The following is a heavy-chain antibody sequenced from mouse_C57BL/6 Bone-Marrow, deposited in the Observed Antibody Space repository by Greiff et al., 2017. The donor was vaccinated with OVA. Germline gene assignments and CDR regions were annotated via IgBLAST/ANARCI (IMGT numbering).Heavy chain of an antibody. Sequence: EVMLVESGGGLVQPGGSLKLSCAASGFDFSRYWMSWVRRAPGKGLEWIGEINPDSSTINYAPSLTEQFIISRDNANNTLYLKKSKVAAEDTALYYCGRNDGYHFAYWGQGTLVTVSA. CDR3: GRNDGYHFAY. D-gene: IGHD2-3*01. CDR1: GFDFSRYW. V-gene: IGHV4-1*01. J-gene: IGHJ3*01. CDR2: INPDSSTI.